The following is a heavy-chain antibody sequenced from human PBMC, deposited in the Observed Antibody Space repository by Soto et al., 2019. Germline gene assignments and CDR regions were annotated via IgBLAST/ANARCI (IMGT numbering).Heavy chain of an antibody. V-gene: IGHV4-31*03. Sequence: PSETLSLTCTVSGGSISSGGYYWSWIRQHPGKGLEWIGYIYYSGSTYYNPSLKSRVTISVDTPKNQFSLKLSSVTAADTAVYYCARARGYYYDSSGYSHYNWFDPWGQGTLVTVSS. D-gene: IGHD3-22*01. CDR1: GGSISSGGYY. CDR2: IYYSGST. J-gene: IGHJ5*02. CDR3: ARARGYYYDSSGYSHYNWFDP.